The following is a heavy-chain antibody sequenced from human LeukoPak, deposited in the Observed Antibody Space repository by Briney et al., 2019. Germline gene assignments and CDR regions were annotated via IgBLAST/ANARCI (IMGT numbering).Heavy chain of an antibody. D-gene: IGHD3-22*01. V-gene: IGHV1-46*01. CDR1: GYTLTELS. CDR2: INPSGGST. CDR3: AREGNYYDSLGFDP. J-gene: IGHJ5*02. Sequence: ASVKVSCKVSGYTLTELSMHWVRQAPGKGLEWMGIINPSGGSTSYAQKFQGRVTMTRDTSTSTVYMELSSLRSEDTAVYYCAREGNYYDSLGFDPWGQGTLVTVSS.